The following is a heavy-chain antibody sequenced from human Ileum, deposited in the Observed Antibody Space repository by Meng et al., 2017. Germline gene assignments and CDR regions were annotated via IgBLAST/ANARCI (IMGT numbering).Heavy chain of an antibody. J-gene: IGHJ4*02. CDR1: GGSVSSNIAA. D-gene: IGHD3-3*01. CDR3: ASGSGSLDY. Sequence: VQVQPSGPGLGKPSQTLSLTCAVSGGSVSSNIAAWNWIRQSPLRGLEWLGRTYYRSKWYSEYAVSVKSRISITPDTSKNQFSLQMNSVTPEDTAVYYCASGSGSLDYWGPGTLVTVSS. CDR2: TYYRSKWYS. V-gene: IGHV6-1*01.